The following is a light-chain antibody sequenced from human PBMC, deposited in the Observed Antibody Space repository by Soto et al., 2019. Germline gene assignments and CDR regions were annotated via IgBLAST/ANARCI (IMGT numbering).Light chain of an antibody. CDR1: QSVSSNY. J-gene: IGKJ1*01. CDR2: AAS. Sequence: EIVLTQSPGTLSFSTGERATLSCRASQSVSSNYLTWYQQRPGQAPRLLIYAASTRATGIPDRFSGSGSGTDFTLTISRLEPEDFAVYYCQQFGSSRWTFGQGTKVEI. CDR3: QQFGSSRWT. V-gene: IGKV3-20*01.